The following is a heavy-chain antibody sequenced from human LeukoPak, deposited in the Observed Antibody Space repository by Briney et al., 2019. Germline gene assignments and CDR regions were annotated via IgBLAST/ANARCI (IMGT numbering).Heavy chain of an antibody. CDR2: IMQDGSEK. CDR1: GFTFNTYS. D-gene: IGHD3-10*02. V-gene: IGHV3-7*01. J-gene: IGHJ6*04. Sequence: GGSLRLSCAASGFTFNTYSMNWVRQGPRKGLEWVANIMQDGSEKNYVDSVKGRFTISRDNAKNSLYLQMNSLRAEDTAVYYCAELGITMIGGVWGKGTTVTISS. CDR3: AELGITMIGGV.